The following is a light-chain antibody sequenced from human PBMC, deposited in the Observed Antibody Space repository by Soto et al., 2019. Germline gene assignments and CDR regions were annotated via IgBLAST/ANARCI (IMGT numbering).Light chain of an antibody. CDR1: QSVSSSF. Sequence: ELVLTQSPGTLSLSPGERATLTCRASQSVSSSFLAWYQQRPGQAPRLLMFAASKTAPGIPDRFSGSGSGTDFTLTISRLEPEDFAVYYCQEYGTSRTFGQGTKVEIK. CDR2: AAS. CDR3: QEYGTSRT. J-gene: IGKJ1*01. V-gene: IGKV3-20*01.